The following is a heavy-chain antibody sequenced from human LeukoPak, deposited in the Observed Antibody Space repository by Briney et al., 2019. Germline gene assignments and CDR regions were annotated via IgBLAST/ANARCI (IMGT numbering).Heavy chain of an antibody. CDR1: GYTFTGYY. CDR2: INPSGGST. D-gene: IGHD1-26*01. V-gene: IGHV1-46*01. Sequence: ASVKVSCKASGYTFTGYYMHWVRQAPGQGLEWMGIINPSGGSTSYAQKFQGRVTMTRDTSTSTVYMELSSLRSEDTAVYYCARDRWLSGSYSNYFDYWGQGTLVTVSS. J-gene: IGHJ4*02. CDR3: ARDRWLSGSYSNYFDY.